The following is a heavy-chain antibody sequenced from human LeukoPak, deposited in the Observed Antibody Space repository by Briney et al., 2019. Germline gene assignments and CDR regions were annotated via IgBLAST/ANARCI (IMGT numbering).Heavy chain of an antibody. V-gene: IGHV3-30*02. CDR1: GFTFSNYW. D-gene: IGHD3-22*01. Sequence: GGSLRLSCAASGFTFSNYWMHWVRQAPGKGLEWVAFIRYDGSNKYYADSVKGRFTISRDNSKNTLNLQMNSLRAEDTAVYYCAKDPTHYRVWDYYETIGLSYWGQGTLVTVSS. CDR3: AKDPTHYRVWDYYETIGLSY. CDR2: IRYDGSNK. J-gene: IGHJ4*02.